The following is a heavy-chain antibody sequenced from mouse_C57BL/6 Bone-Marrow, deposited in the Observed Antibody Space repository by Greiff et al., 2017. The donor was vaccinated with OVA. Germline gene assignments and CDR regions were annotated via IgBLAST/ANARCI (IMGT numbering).Heavy chain of an antibody. CDR3: ARDGYSNYLYAMDY. D-gene: IGHD2-5*01. CDR2: IDPSDSYT. J-gene: IGHJ4*01. Sequence: VQLQQSGAELVMPGASVKLSCKASGYTFTSYWMHWVKQRPGQGLEWIGEIDPSDSYTNYNQKFKGKSTLTVDISSSTAYMQLSSLTSEDSAVYYCARDGYSNYLYAMDYWGQGTSVTVSS. CDR1: GYTFTSYW. V-gene: IGHV1-69*01.